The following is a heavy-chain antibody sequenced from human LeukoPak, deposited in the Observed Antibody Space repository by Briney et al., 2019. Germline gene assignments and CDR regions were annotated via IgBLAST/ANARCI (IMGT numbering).Heavy chain of an antibody. D-gene: IGHD2-2*01. Sequence: PSQTLSLTCTVSGGSISSGSYYWSWIRQPAGKGLGWIGRIYTSGSTNYNPSLKSRVTISVDTSKNQFSLKLSSVTAADTAVYYCARGESAGYCSSTSCSHWFDPWGQGTLVTVSS. CDR2: IYTSGST. CDR1: GGSISSGSYY. CDR3: ARGESAGYCSSTSCSHWFDP. V-gene: IGHV4-61*02. J-gene: IGHJ5*02.